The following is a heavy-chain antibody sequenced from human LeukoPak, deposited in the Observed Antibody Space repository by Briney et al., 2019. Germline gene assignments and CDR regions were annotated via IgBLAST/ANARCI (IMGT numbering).Heavy chain of an antibody. J-gene: IGHJ4*02. CDR1: GFSFRNTW. CDR2: IYSGGST. V-gene: IGHV3-53*01. CDR3: ARNVDTAMGGGYYFDY. Sequence: GSLRLSCTASGFSFRNTWMSWVRQAPGKGLEWVSVIYSGGSTYYADSVKGRFTISRDNSKNTLYLQMNSLRAEDTAVYYCARNVDTAMGGGYYFDYWGQGTLVTVSS. D-gene: IGHD5-18*01.